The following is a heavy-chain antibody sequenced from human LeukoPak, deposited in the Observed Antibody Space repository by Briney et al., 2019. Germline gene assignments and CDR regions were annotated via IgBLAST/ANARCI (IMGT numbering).Heavy chain of an antibody. CDR3: VNQISGWVY. V-gene: IGHV3-64D*06. J-gene: IGHJ4*02. CDR1: GFTFSTQL. D-gene: IGHD6-19*01. CDR2: SSGNGRST. Sequence: GGSLRLSCSASGFTFSTQLMHWVRQAPGKGLEYVSGSSGNGRSTYYADSVKGRFTISRDNSKNTLYLQMSSLRPEDTAVYYCVNQISGWVYWGQGTLVTVSS.